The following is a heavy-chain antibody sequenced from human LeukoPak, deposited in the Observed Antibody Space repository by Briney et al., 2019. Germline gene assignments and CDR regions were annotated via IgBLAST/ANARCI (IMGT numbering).Heavy chain of an antibody. J-gene: IGHJ3*01. CDR1: GFTFSEYA. CDR3: AKDFVASNGVYDAFDV. D-gene: IGHD3-22*01. CDR2: ITGGGERT. Sequence: GGSLRLSCAASGFTFSEYAMNWVRQAPGKGLEWVSHITGGGERTYFADSVKGRFTMSRDNSKNTLYLQMSSLRAEDTAVYYCAKDFVASNGVYDAFDVWGQGTMVSVS. V-gene: IGHV3-23*01.